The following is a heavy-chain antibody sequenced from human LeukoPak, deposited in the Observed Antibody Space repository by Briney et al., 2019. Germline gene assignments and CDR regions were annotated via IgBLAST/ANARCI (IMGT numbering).Heavy chain of an antibody. CDR3: ARADYYDSSGYYRTRNAFDI. CDR1: GGSISSYY. V-gene: IGHV4-59*01. J-gene: IGHJ3*02. Sequence: PSETLSLTCTVSGGSISSYYRSWIRQPPGKGLEWIGYIYYSGSTNYNPSLKSRVTISVDTSKNQFSLKLSSVTAADTAVYYCARADYYDSSGYYRTRNAFDIWGQGTMVTVSS. CDR2: IYYSGST. D-gene: IGHD3-22*01.